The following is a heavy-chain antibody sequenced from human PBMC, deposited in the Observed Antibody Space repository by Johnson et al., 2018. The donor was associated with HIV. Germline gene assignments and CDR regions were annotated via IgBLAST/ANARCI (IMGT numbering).Heavy chain of an antibody. CDR1: GFTFSSYA. CDR2: ISYDGSNK. V-gene: IGHV3-30-3*01. D-gene: IGHD3-10*01. CDR3: AKDQYGISGRYALDI. J-gene: IGHJ3*02. Sequence: QVQLVESGGGVVQPGRSLRLSCAASGFTFSSYAMHWVRQAPGKGLEWVAVISYDGSNKYYADSVKGRFTISRDNSKNTLYLQMNSLRAEDTAVYYCAKDQYGISGRYALDIWGQGTMVTVSS.